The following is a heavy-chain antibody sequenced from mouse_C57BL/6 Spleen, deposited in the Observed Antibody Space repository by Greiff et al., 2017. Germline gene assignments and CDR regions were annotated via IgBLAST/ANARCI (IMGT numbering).Heavy chain of an antibody. J-gene: IGHJ2*01. Sequence: QVQLQQPGAELVKPGASVKLSCKASGYTFTSYWMHWVKQRPGQGLEWIGMIHPNSGSTNYNAKFKSKATLTVDKSSSTAYMQLSSLTSEDSAVYYCARGDYGKGFDYWGQGTTLTVSS. V-gene: IGHV1-64*01. D-gene: IGHD1-1*01. CDR2: IHPNSGST. CDR3: ARGDYGKGFDY. CDR1: GYTFTSYW.